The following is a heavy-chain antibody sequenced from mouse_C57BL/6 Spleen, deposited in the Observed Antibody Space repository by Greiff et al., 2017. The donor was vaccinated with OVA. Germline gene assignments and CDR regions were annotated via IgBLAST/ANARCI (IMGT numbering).Heavy chain of an antibody. CDR1: GYTFTSYW. V-gene: IGHV1-52*01. Sequence: QVQLQQPGAELVRPGSSVKLSCKASGYTFTSYWMHWVKQRPIQGLEWIGNIDPSDSETHYNQKFKDKATLTVDKSSSTAYMQLSSLTSEDSAVYYCARDYDYDVEFAYWGQGTLVTVSA. CDR3: ARDYDYDVEFAY. D-gene: IGHD2-4*01. J-gene: IGHJ3*01. CDR2: IDPSDSET.